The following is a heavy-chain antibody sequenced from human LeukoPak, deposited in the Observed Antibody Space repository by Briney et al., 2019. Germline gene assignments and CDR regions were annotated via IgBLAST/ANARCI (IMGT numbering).Heavy chain of an antibody. J-gene: IGHJ4*02. Sequence: PGRSLRLSCAASGFTFSSYGMHWVRQAPGKGLEWVAVISYDGSNKYYADSVKGRFTISRDNSKNTLYLQMNSLRAEDTAVYYCVSSAEYQLLSGYFDCWGQGTLVTVSS. CDR1: GFTFSSYG. CDR3: VSSAEYQLLSGYFDC. CDR2: ISYDGSNK. D-gene: IGHD2-2*01. V-gene: IGHV3-30*03.